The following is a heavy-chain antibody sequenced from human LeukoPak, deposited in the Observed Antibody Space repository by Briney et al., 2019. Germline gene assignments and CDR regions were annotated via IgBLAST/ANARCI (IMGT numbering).Heavy chain of an antibody. D-gene: IGHD3-10*01. CDR2: ISWDGGST. CDR3: AKVIRYYYGSGSYYPQRGGHYYYYMDV. V-gene: IGHV3-43*01. Sequence: PGGSLRLSCAASGFTFDDYTMHWVRQAPGKGLEWVSLISWDGGSTYYADSVKGRFTISRDNSKNSLYLQMNSLRTEDTALYYCAKVIRYYYGSGSYYPQRGGHYYYYMDVWGKGTTVTVSS. CDR1: GFTFDDYT. J-gene: IGHJ6*03.